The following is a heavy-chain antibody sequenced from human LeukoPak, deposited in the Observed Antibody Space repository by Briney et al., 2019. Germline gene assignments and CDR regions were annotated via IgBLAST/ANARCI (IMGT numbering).Heavy chain of an antibody. Sequence: GGSLRLSCAASGFTFSSYAMNWVRQAPGKGLEWVSAITGSGGRTYYADSVKGRFTISRDNSKNTLYLQMNSLRAEDTAVYYCARGYSSGWCYFDYWGQGTLVTVSS. D-gene: IGHD6-19*01. CDR1: GFTFSSYA. V-gene: IGHV3-23*01. J-gene: IGHJ4*02. CDR2: ITGSGGRT. CDR3: ARGYSSGWCYFDY.